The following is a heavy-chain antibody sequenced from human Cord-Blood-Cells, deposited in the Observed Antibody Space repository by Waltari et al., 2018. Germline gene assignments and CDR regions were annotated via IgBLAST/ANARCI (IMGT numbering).Heavy chain of an antibody. CDR1: GSTFSGSA. Sequence: EVQLVESGGGLVQPGGSLKLSCAASGSTFSGSALPWVRQGSGKGMEWVGRIRSKANSYATAYAASVKGRFTISRDDSKNTAYLQMNSLKTEDTAVYYCTRHSRSGSYDYWGQGTLVTVSS. CDR2: IRSKANSYAT. V-gene: IGHV3-73*02. J-gene: IGHJ4*02. D-gene: IGHD1-26*01. CDR3: TRHSRSGSYDY.